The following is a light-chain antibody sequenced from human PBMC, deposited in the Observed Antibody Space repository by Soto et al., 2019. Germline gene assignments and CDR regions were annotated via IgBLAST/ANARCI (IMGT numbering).Light chain of an antibody. Sequence: IVLTHSPGTLSFSPGERATLSFRASQTGSNSYLAWYQHKSGQAPRLLIYGVYTRASGIPDRFSGSGSGTDFTLTISRLEPEDFAVYYCQQYGRSGTFGQGTKVDI. V-gene: IGKV3-20*01. J-gene: IGKJ1*01. CDR2: GVY. CDR3: QQYGRSGT. CDR1: QTGSNSY.